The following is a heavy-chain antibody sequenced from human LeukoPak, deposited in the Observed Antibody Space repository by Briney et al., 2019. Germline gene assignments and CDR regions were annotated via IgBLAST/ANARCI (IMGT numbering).Heavy chain of an antibody. CDR3: ARGRSPDQGYYGMDV. Sequence: ASVNVSCKASGYTFTGYYMHWVRQAPGQGLEWMGWINPNSGGTNYAQKFQGWVTMTRDTSISTAYMELSRLRSDDTAVYYCARGRSPDQGYYGMDVWGQGTTVTVSS. D-gene: IGHD1-14*01. CDR2: INPNSGGT. CDR1: GYTFTGYY. V-gene: IGHV1-2*04. J-gene: IGHJ6*02.